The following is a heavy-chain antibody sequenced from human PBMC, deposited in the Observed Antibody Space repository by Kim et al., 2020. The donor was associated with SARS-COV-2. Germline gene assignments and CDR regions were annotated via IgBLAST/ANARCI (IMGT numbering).Heavy chain of an antibody. J-gene: IGHJ3*02. Sequence: GGSLRLSCAASGFTFSIDVMTWVREAPGEGLERVSSLSNSGDSTYYADSVKGRFTINGDNSKNTLYLQMNSLRVEDTAIYPCAKDRVGVLPAAFDISGQG. CDR2: LSNSGDST. V-gene: IGHV3-23*01. CDR3: AKDRVGVLPAAFDI. D-gene: IGHD1-26*01. CDR1: GFTFSIDV.